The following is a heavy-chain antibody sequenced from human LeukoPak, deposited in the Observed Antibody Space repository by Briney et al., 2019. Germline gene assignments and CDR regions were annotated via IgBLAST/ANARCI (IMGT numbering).Heavy chain of an antibody. J-gene: IGHJ4*02. CDR3: ARDTRHYYDSSGYYWGLDY. Sequence: GAPVKVSCKASGGTFSSYAISWVRQAPGQGLEWMGRIIPIFGTANYAQKFQGRVTITTDESTSTAYMELSRLRSEDTAVYYCARDTRHYYDSSGYYWGLDYWGQGTLVTVPS. D-gene: IGHD3-22*01. V-gene: IGHV1-69*05. CDR2: IIPIFGTA. CDR1: GGTFSSYA.